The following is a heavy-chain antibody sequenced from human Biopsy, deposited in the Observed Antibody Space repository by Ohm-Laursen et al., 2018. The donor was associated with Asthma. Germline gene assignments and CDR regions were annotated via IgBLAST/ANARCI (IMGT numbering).Heavy chain of an antibody. D-gene: IGHD3-10*01. V-gene: IGHV1-18*01. Sequence: GSSVKVSCKTSGYTFNSAGITWVRQAPGQGLEWMGWISVYNGNTKVAQKLQDRATMITDTSTSTAYMELRSLRSDDTAVYFCARAVDYSHYYGIDVWGQGTAVTVS. J-gene: IGHJ6*02. CDR2: ISVYNGNT. CDR1: GYTFNSAG. CDR3: ARAVDYSHYYGIDV.